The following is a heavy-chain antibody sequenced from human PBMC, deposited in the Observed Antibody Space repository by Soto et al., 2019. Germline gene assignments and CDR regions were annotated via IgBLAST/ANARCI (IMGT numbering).Heavy chain of an antibody. J-gene: IGHJ4*02. CDR2: IKHDGSER. CDR3: ARDEYSSSWWGY. Sequence: ESGGGLVQPGGSLRLSCAASGFTFRSYWMSWVRQAPGKGLEWVANIKHDGSERYYGDSVKGRFTIPRDNAKNSLYLQMNSLRAEDTAVYYCARDEYSSSWWGYWGQGTLVTVSS. CDR1: GFTFRSYW. D-gene: IGHD6-6*01. V-gene: IGHV3-7*01.